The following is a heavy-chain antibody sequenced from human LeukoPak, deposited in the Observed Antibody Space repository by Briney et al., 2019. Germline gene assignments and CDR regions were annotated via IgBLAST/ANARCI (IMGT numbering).Heavy chain of an antibody. D-gene: IGHD1-26*01. CDR3: ARHQNSKWELLLTIFDY. CDR2: IYYSGST. J-gene: IGHJ4*02. CDR1: GGSISSGGYY. Sequence: SETLSLTCTVSGGSISSGGYYWSWIRQHPGKGLEWIGYIYYSGSTYYNPSLKSRVTISVDTSKNQFSLKLSSVTAADTAVYYCARHQNSKWELLLTIFDYWGQGTLVTVSS. V-gene: IGHV4-31*03.